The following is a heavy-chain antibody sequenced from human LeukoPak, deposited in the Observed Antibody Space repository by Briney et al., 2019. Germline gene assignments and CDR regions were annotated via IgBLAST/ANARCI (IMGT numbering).Heavy chain of an antibody. Sequence: PSETLSLTCTVSGGSISSYYWNWIRQPPGKGLEWIAYIYYSGSTNYNPSLKSRVTISVDTSKNQFSLKLSSVTAADTAVYYCARAGYSYGLTNWGQGTLVTVSS. J-gene: IGHJ4*02. CDR3: ARAGYSYGLTN. CDR2: IYYSGST. V-gene: IGHV4-59*01. D-gene: IGHD5-18*01. CDR1: GGSISSYY.